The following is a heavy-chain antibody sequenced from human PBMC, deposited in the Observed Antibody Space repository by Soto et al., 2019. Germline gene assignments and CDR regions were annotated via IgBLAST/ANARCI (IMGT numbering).Heavy chain of an antibody. V-gene: IGHV1-69*08. CDR3: AREDRDRETGLVPAAIDGMDV. CDR2: IIPIFGIA. D-gene: IGHD2-2*01. J-gene: IGHJ6*02. Sequence: QVQLVQSGAEVKKPGSSVKVSAKAPGGTFSRYSITWVRQAPEHGLEWIGRIIPIFGIASYAQKFQGRVTITADESTSTAYMELSSLRSDDTAVYYCAREDRDRETGLVPAAIDGMDVWGQGTTVTVSS. CDR1: GGTFSRYS.